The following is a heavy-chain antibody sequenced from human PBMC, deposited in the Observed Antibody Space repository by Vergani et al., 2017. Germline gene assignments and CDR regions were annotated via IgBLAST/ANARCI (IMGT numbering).Heavy chain of an antibody. CDR3: ASLVVPAAMFTDYYYYMYV. D-gene: IGHD2-2*01. J-gene: IGHJ6*03. CDR2: ISYDGSNK. CDR1: GFTFSSYA. Sequence: QVQLVESGGGVVQPGRSLRLSCAASGFTFSSYAMHWVRQAPGKGLEWVAVISYDGSNKYYADSVKGRFTISRDNSKNTLYLQMNSLRAEDTAVYYCASLVVPAAMFTDYYYYMYVWGKGTTVTVSS. V-gene: IGHV3-30-3*01.